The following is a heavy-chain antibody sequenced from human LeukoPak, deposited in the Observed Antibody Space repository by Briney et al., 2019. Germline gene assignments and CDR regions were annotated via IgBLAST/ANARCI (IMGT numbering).Heavy chain of an antibody. Sequence: SETLYLTCTVSGGSISSGSYYWSWIRQPAGKGLEWIGRIYTSGSTNYNPSLKSRVTISVDTSKNQFSLKLSSVTAADTAVYYCARGPYIVVVPAANSWFDPWGQGTLVTVSS. CDR2: IYTSGST. V-gene: IGHV4-61*02. D-gene: IGHD2-2*01. J-gene: IGHJ5*02. CDR3: ARGPYIVVVPAANSWFDP. CDR1: GGSISSGSYY.